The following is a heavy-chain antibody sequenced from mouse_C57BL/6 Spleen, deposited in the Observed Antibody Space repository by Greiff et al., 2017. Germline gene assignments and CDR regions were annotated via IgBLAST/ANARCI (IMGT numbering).Heavy chain of an antibody. CDR3: ARGGWLGYAMDY. V-gene: IGHV1-64*01. CDR2: IHPNSGST. D-gene: IGHD2-3*01. CDR1: GYTFTSYW. Sequence: QVQLQQSGAELVKPGASVKLSCKASGYTFTSYWMHWVKQRPGQGLEWIGMIHPNSGSTNYNEKFKSKATLTVDKSSSTAYMQLSSLTSEDSAVYYCARGGWLGYAMDYWGQGTSVTVSS. J-gene: IGHJ4*01.